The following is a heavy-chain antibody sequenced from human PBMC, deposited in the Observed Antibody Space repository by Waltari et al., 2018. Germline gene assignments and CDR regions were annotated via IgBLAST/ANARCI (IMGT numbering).Heavy chain of an antibody. Sequence: QMQLQQWGAGLWKPSETLSLTCGVFGESFSGYYLTWIRQAPGKGLEWIGEINQSGNINYNPSLESRVTLSVDTSKNEFSLKMTSVTAADTAVYYCAREGRQVRVADFWGQGTLVIVSS. CDR3: AREGRQVRVADF. J-gene: IGHJ4*02. CDR2: INQSGNI. V-gene: IGHV4-34*01. CDR1: GESFSGYY.